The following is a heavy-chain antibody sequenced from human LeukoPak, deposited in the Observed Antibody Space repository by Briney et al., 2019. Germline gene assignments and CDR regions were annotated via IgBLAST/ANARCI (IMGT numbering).Heavy chain of an antibody. J-gene: IGHJ3*02. CDR1: GFTFSSYG. V-gene: IGHV3-30*18. CDR2: ISYDGSNK. CDR3: AKVGGSGSPRFGAFDI. Sequence: GGSLRLSCAASGFTFSSYGMHWVRQAPGKGLEWVAVISYDGSNKYYADSVKGRFTISRDNSKNTLYLQMNSLRAEDTAVYYCAKVGGSGSPRFGAFDIWGQGTMVTVSS. D-gene: IGHD3-10*01.